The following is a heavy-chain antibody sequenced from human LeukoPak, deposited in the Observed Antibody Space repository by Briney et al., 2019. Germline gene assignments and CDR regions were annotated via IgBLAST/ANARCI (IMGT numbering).Heavy chain of an antibody. D-gene: IGHD2-2*01. CDR2: ISSSSSYI. CDR3: ARASGIVVVPAAKEFDY. CDR1: GFTFSSYS. J-gene: IGHJ4*02. Sequence: GGSLRPSCAASGFTFSSYSMNWVRQAPGKGLEWVSSISSSSSYIYYADSVKGRFTISRDNAKNSLYLQMNSLRAEDTAVYYCARASGIVVVPAAKEFDYWGQGTLVTVSS. V-gene: IGHV3-21*01.